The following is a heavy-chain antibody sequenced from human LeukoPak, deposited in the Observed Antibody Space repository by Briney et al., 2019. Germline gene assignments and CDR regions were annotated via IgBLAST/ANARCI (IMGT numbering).Heavy chain of an antibody. CDR3: ARALPGVTGFYFDY. CDR2: FYTSGST. Sequence: SETLSLTCTISGGSISSSHWSWIRQPAGKGLEWIGRFYTSGSTNYNPSLKSRVTMSVDTSKNQFSLKLSSVTAADTAVYYCARALPGVTGFYFDYWGQGTLVTVSS. V-gene: IGHV4-4*07. CDR1: GGSISSSH. J-gene: IGHJ4*02. D-gene: IGHD7-27*01.